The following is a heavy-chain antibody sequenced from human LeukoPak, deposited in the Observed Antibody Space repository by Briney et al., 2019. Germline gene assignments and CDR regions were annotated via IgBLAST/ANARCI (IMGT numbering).Heavy chain of an antibody. CDR1: GFTFSSYG. CDR3: ARSTGSGILFPNDH. D-gene: IGHD3-10*01. CDR2: ISYDGSNK. J-gene: IGHJ5*02. V-gene: IGHV3-30*03. Sequence: GGSLRLSCAASGFTFSSYGMHWVRQAPGKGLEWVAVISYDGSNKYYADSVKGRFTISRDTSKNTVDLHLSRLRADDTAVYYCARSTGSGILFPNDHWGRGTRVAVSS.